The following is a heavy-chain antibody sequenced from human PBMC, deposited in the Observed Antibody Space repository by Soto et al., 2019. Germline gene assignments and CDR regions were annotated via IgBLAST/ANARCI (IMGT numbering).Heavy chain of an antibody. CDR2: ISYDGNVA. V-gene: IGHV3-30*18. CDR3: AKEGPITNWYFDY. D-gene: IGHD1-1*01. J-gene: IGHJ4*02. Sequence: VQLVESEGGVVQPGRSLRLSCTASGFTFSNYGMHWVRQAPGKGLEWVTVISYDGNVAYYADSVKGRFTSSRDNSKNTLYLQMNSLRTEDTAVYYCAKEGPITNWYFDYWGQGTLVTVSS. CDR1: GFTFSNYG.